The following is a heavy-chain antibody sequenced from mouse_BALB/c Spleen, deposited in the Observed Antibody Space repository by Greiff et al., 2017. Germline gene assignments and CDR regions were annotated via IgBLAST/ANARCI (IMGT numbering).Heavy chain of an antibody. CDR3: ARQYYYAMDY. CDR2: INSNGGST. Sequence: EVNVVESGGGLVKLGGSLKLSCAASGFTFSSYYMSWVRQTPEKRLELVAAINSNGGSTYYPDTVKGRFTISRDNAKNTLYLQMSSLKSEDTALYYCARQYYYAMDYWGQGTSVTVSS. J-gene: IGHJ4*01. CDR1: GFTFSSYY. V-gene: IGHV5-6-2*01.